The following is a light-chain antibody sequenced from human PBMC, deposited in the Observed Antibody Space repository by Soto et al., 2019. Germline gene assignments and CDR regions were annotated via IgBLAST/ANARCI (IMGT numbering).Light chain of an antibody. Sequence: IQMTQSPSSLSASVGDMVAITCLASQTISSHLNWYQQKPGKAPKLLIYKASTLKSGVPSRFSGSGSGTEFTLTISSLQPDDFATYYCQHYNSYSEAFGQGTKV. CDR3: QHYNSYSEA. V-gene: IGKV1-5*03. CDR1: QTISSH. CDR2: KAS. J-gene: IGKJ1*01.